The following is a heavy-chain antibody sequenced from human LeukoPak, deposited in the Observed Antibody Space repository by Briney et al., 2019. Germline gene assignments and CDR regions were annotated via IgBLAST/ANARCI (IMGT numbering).Heavy chain of an antibody. D-gene: IGHD3-10*01. J-gene: IGHJ6*03. CDR2: INPNSGGT. CDR3: ARGGEDRGWFGESDYYYLMDV. Sequence: GASVKVSCKASGYTFTGYYMHWVRQAPGQGLEWMGWINPNSGGTNYAQKFQGGVTMTRDTSISTAYMELSSLTSDDTAIYYCARGGEDRGWFGESDYYYLMDVWGKGTTVTMSS. CDR1: GYTFTGYY. V-gene: IGHV1-2*02.